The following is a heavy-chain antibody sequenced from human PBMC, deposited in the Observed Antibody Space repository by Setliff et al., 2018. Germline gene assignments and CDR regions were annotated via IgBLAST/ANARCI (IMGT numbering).Heavy chain of an antibody. D-gene: IGHD3-22*01. CDR1: GFAFNSFW. J-gene: IGHJ4*02. CDR2: ISSDGTIT. CDR3: ARGAIADGTGYYQGM. Sequence: PGGSLRLSCAASGFAFNSFWMHWVRRAPGKGLVWVSRISSDGTITNHAESVTGRFTISRDNGRNTLYLQMSSLRSDDTAVYYCARGAIADGTGYYQGMWGQGTLVTVSS. V-gene: IGHV3-74*01.